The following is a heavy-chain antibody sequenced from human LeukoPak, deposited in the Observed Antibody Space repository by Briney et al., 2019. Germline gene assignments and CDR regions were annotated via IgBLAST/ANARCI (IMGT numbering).Heavy chain of an antibody. Sequence: GGSLRLSCAASGFIFSQYSMNWVRQAPGKGMEWVSHIRSSSETFYADSVKGRFTISRDNARNSRYLQMNNLRGEDTAIYYCARDVGNSVYGCDLWGQGTLVTVSS. J-gene: IGHJ5*02. CDR1: GFIFSQYS. CDR3: ARDVGNSVYGCDL. CDR2: IRSSSET. V-gene: IGHV3-48*01. D-gene: IGHD5/OR15-5a*01.